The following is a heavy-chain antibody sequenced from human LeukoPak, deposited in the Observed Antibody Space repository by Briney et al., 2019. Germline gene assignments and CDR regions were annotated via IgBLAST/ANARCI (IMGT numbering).Heavy chain of an antibody. CDR2: IYYSGST. D-gene: IGHD4-17*01. V-gene: IGHV4-59*01. CDR1: GGSISSYY. J-gene: IGHJ4*02. CDR3: ARVSTVTTYETLYYFDY. Sequence: KPSETLSLTCTVSGGSISSYYWSWIRQPPGKGLEWIGYIYYSGSTNYNPSLKSRVTISVDTSKNQFSLKLSSVTAADTAVYYCARVSTVTTYETLYYFDYWGQGTLVTVSS.